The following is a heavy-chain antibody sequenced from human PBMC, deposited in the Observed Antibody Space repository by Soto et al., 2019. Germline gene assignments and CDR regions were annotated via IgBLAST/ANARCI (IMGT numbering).Heavy chain of an antibody. Sequence: QVQLVQSGAEVKKPGASVKVSCKASGYTFTSHYMHWVRQDPGQGLEWMGIINPSGGSTNYAQKFQGRVTMTRDTSTSTVYMELSSLRSEDTAVYYCARVVGDSYGGDYWGQGTLVTVSS. D-gene: IGHD5-18*01. CDR1: GYTFTSHY. CDR3: ARVVGDSYGGDY. CDR2: INPSGGST. V-gene: IGHV1-46*01. J-gene: IGHJ4*02.